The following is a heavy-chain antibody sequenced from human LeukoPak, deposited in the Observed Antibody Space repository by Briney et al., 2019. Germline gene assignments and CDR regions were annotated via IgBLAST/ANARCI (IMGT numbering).Heavy chain of an antibody. CDR1: GFTVSSNY. CDR3: AXXXXXGLGEFXGAFDI. V-gene: IGHV3-53*01. Sequence: GGSLRLSCAASGFTVSSNYMSWVRQAPGKGLEWVSVIYSGGSTYYADSVKGRFTISRDNSKNTLYLQMNSLRAEDTAVYYCAXXXXXGLGEFXGAFDIWGQGTMVTVSS. CDR2: IYSGGST. J-gene: IGHJ3*02. D-gene: IGHD3-16*01.